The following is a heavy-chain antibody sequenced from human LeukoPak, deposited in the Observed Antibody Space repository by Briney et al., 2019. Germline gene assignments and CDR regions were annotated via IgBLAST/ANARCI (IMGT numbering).Heavy chain of an antibody. CDR1: GGSISSSNW. CDR2: IYYSGRT. Sequence: PSETLSLTCGVSGGSISSSNWWSWVRQPPGKGLEWIGEIYYSGRTNYNPSLKNRVTMSVDKSNNQFSLKLSSVTAADTAVYYCAKSNGYGLIDIWGQGTMVTVSS. CDR3: AKSNGYGLIDI. V-gene: IGHV4-4*02. D-gene: IGHD3-22*01. J-gene: IGHJ3*02.